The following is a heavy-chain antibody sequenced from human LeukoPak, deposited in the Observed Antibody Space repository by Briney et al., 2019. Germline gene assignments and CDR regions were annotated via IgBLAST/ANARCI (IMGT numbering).Heavy chain of an antibody. D-gene: IGHD3-16*01. J-gene: IGHJ4*02. CDR3: ASAPRQGSIGGLDY. CDR1: GASISSSTYY. CDR2: IYYTGTT. V-gene: IGHV4-39*02. Sequence: SETLSLTCSVSGASISSSTYYCGWIRQPPGKGLEWIGAIYYTGTTYYNPSLRSRVTISVDTSKNHFSLKLSSVTAADTALYYCASAPRQGSIGGLDYWGQGTLVTVSS.